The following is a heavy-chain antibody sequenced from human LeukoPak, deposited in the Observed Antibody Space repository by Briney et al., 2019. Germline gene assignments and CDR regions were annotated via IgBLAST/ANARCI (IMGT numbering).Heavy chain of an antibody. D-gene: IGHD1-26*01. CDR3: ARTLRYSGSYYDY. Sequence: QPGGSLRLSCAASGFTFSPYWMHWVRHAPGKGLVWVSRINSDESSTNYADSVKGRFTISRDNAKNTLYLQMNSLRAEDTAVYYCARTLRYSGSYYDYWGQGTLVTVSS. CDR1: GFTFSPYW. V-gene: IGHV3-74*01. J-gene: IGHJ4*02. CDR2: INSDESST.